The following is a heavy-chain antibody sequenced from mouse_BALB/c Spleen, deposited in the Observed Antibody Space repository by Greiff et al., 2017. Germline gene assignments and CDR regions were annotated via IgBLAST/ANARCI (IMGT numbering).Heavy chain of an antibody. CDR3: ASYEYDGAWFAY. CDR2: ISNGGGST. J-gene: IGHJ3*01. V-gene: IGHV5-12-2*01. Sequence: EVKLMESGGGLVQPGGSLKLSCAASGFTFSSYTMSWVRQTPEKRLEWVAYISNGGGSTYYPDTVKGRFTISRDNAKNTLYLQMSSLKSEDTAMYYCASYEYDGAWFAYWGQGTLVTVSA. CDR1: GFTFSSYT. D-gene: IGHD2-4*01.